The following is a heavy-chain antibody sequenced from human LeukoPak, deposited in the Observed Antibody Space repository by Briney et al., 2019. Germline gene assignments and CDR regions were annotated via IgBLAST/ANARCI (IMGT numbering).Heavy chain of an antibody. CDR1: GFTFSSYA. J-gene: IGHJ4*02. CDR3: ARATYYYDSSGYYY. Sequence: GGSLRLSCAASGFTFSSYAMNWVRQAPGKGLEWVSYISSSGSTIYYADSVKGRFTISRDNAKNSLYLQMNSLRAEDTAVYYCARATYYYDSSGYYYWGQGTLVTVSS. V-gene: IGHV3-48*03. CDR2: ISSSGSTI. D-gene: IGHD3-22*01.